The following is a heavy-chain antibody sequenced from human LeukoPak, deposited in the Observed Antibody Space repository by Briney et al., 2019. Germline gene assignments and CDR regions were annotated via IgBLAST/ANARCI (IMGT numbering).Heavy chain of an antibody. CDR3: ARGLPPRDYDFWSGYYKLRYYYYGMDV. V-gene: IGHV4-34*01. Sequence: SETLSLTCAVYGGSFSGYYWSWIRQPPGKGLEWIGEINHSGSINYNPSLKSRVTISVDTSKSQFSLKLSSVTAADTAVYYCARGLPPRDYDFWSGYYKLRYYYYGMDVWGQGTTVTVSS. D-gene: IGHD3-3*01. J-gene: IGHJ6*02. CDR1: GGSFSGYY. CDR2: INHSGSI.